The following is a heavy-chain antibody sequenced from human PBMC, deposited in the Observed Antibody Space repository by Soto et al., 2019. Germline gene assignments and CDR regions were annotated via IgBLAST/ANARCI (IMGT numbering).Heavy chain of an antibody. V-gene: IGHV3-23*01. J-gene: IGHJ3*02. D-gene: IGHD6-19*01. Sequence: GGSLRLSCAASGFTFSSYAMSWVRQAPGKGLEWVSGISGSGGSTYYADSVKGRFTISRDNSKNTLYLQMNSLRAEDTAVYYCAKSRSGWYAFDIWGQGTMVTVSS. CDR1: GFTFSSYA. CDR3: AKSRSGWYAFDI. CDR2: ISGSGGST.